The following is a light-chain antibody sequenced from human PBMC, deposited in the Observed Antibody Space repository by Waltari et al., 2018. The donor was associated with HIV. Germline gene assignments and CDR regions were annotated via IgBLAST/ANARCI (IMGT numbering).Light chain of an antibody. CDR3: SSYAGGHTWV. CDR2: EVN. Sequence: QSALTQPASVSGSPGQSIAISCTGTSRDVGNYKLISWYQHHPGKAPRLMIYEVNQRPAGVSNRFSGSKSGDTASLVISGLQAEEEANYYCSSYAGGHTWVFGGGTKVTVL. V-gene: IGLV2-23*02. J-gene: IGLJ3*02. CDR1: SRDVGNYKL.